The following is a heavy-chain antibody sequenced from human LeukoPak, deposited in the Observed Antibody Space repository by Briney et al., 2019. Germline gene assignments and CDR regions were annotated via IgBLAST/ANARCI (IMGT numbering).Heavy chain of an antibody. J-gene: IGHJ4*02. CDR2: INPNSGVT. CDR1: GYTFTGYY. CDR3: ARGRGSYSFDY. V-gene: IGHV1-2*02. Sequence: ASVKVSCKASGYTFTGYYMYWVRQAPGQGLEWMGWINPNSGVTNYAQKFQGRVTITRDTSISTAYMEVSSLRSDDTAVYFCARGRGSYSFDYWGQGTLVTVSS. D-gene: IGHD3-16*01.